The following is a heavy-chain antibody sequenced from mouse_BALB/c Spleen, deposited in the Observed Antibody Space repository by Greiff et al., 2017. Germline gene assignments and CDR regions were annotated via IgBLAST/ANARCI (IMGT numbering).Heavy chain of an antibody. CDR1: GYTFSSYW. Sequence: QVQLQQSGAELMKPGASVKISCKATGYTFSSYWIEWVKQRPGHGLEWIGEILPGSGSTNYNEKFKGKATFTADTSSNTAYMQLSSLTSEDSAVYYCAIHPRRFAYWGQGTLVTVSA. V-gene: IGHV1-9*01. CDR3: AIHPRRFAY. CDR2: ILPGSGST. J-gene: IGHJ3*01.